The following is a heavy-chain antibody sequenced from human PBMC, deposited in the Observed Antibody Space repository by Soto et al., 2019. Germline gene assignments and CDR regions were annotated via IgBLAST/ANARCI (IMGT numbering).Heavy chain of an antibody. CDR2: INPDGGAK. CDR1: GFSFSNYW. J-gene: IGHJ4*02. Sequence: EVHLVESGGGLVQPGGSLRLSCAASGFSFSNYWMTWVRQAPGKGLEWVANINPDGGAKYYVESVKGRFSISRDNAKNTMYLQTSNLRVDDTAVYYCAKAFYNGNSDFGYWGQGTLVTVSS. D-gene: IGHD3-10*01. CDR3: AKAFYNGNSDFGY. V-gene: IGHV3-7*05.